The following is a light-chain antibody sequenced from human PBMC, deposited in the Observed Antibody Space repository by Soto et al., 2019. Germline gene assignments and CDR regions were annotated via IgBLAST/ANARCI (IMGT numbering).Light chain of an antibody. V-gene: IGKV3-11*01. CDR2: DAS. CDR1: QSVSSY. CDR3: QQRSKWPST. Sequence: EIVLTQSPVTLSLSPGERATLSCRASQSVSSYLTWYQQKPGQAPRLLIYDASKRATGIPARFSGSGSGTDFTLTISSLEPEDFAVYYCQQRSKWPSTFGGGTKVEIK. J-gene: IGKJ4*01.